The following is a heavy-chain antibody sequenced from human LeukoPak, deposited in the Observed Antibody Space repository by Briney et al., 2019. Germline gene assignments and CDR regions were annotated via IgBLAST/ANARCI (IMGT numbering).Heavy chain of an antibody. Sequence: GGSLRLSCAASGFTVNSNYMNWVRQAPGKGLEWVANIKQDGSEKYYVDSVKGRFTISRDNAKNSLYLQMNSLRAEDTAVYYCARGIADDYWGQGTLVTVSS. V-gene: IGHV3-7*01. D-gene: IGHD6-13*01. J-gene: IGHJ4*02. CDR1: GFTVNSNY. CDR3: ARGIADDY. CDR2: IKQDGSEK.